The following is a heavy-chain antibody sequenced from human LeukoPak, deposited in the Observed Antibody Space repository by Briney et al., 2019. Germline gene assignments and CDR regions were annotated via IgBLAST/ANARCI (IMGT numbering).Heavy chain of an antibody. V-gene: IGHV3-66*02. D-gene: IGHD6-6*01. J-gene: IGHJ4*02. CDR1: GFTVSSNY. CDR2: IYSGGST. Sequence: GGSLRHSCAASGFTVSSNYMSWVRQAPGKGLEWVSVIYSGGSTYYADSVKVRFTISRDNSKNTLYLQMNSLRAEDTAVYYCARFVYSSSSVDYWGQGTLVTVSS. CDR3: ARFVYSSSSVDY.